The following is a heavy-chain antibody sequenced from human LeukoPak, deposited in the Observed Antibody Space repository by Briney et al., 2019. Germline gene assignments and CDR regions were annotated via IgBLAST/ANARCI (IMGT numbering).Heavy chain of an antibody. Sequence: GGSLRLSCAVSGFSFSNYAMSWVRQFPGKGLEWVSAISGSGGSTYYADSVKGRFTISRDNSKNTLYLQMNSLRAEDTAVYYCAKGGLRFLEWSPPFDYWGQGTLVTVSS. V-gene: IGHV3-23*01. CDR3: AKGGLRFLEWSPPFDY. CDR2: ISGSGGST. J-gene: IGHJ4*02. CDR1: GFSFSNYA. D-gene: IGHD3-3*01.